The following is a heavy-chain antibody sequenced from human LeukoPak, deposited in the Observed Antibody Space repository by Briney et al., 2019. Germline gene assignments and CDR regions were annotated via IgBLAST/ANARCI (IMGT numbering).Heavy chain of an antibody. CDR2: ISHDASEK. CDR1: GFTFSNAW. CDR3: AKGVYGSRSTSLADV. V-gene: IGHV3-30*18. Sequence: PGGSLRLSCAASGFTFSNAWMNWVRQAPGKGLEWASVISHDASEKYYADPVKGRFTIFRDNSKNTLYLQMNSLRVEDTAIYYCAKGVYGSRSTSLADVWGQGTRVTVSS. J-gene: IGHJ4*02. D-gene: IGHD3-10*01.